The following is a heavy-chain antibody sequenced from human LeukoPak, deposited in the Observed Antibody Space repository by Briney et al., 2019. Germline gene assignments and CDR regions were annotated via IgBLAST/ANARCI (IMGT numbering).Heavy chain of an antibody. D-gene: IGHD3-9*01. CDR2: INHSGST. CDR1: GGSFSGYY. J-gene: IGHJ4*02. CDR3: ASVKRLRYFDWLPRGSRYYFDY. V-gene: IGHV4-34*01. Sequence: PSETLSLTCAVYGGSFSGYYWSWIRQPPGKGLEWIGEINHSGSTNYNPSLKSRVTISVDTSKNQFSLKLSSVTAADTAVYYCASVKRLRYFDWLPRGSRYYFDYWGQGTLVTVSS.